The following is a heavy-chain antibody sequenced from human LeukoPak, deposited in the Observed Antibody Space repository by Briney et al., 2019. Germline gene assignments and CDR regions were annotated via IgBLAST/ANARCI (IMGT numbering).Heavy chain of an antibody. V-gene: IGHV4-4*07. CDR1: GGSISSYY. CDR3: ASTIVSRGAFDI. CDR2: IYTSGST. J-gene: IGHJ3*02. D-gene: IGHD3-22*01. Sequence: SETLSLTCTVSGGSISSYYWSWIRQPAGKGLEWIGRIYTSGSTNYNPSLKSRVTMSVDTSKNQFSLKLSSVTAADTAVYYCASTIVSRGAFDIWGQGTMVTVSS.